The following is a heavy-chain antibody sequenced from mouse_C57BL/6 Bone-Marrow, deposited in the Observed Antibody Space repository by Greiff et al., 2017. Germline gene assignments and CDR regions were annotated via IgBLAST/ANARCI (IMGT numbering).Heavy chain of an antibody. CDR1: GYTFTDYE. CDR2: IDPETGGT. V-gene: IGHV1-15*01. Sequence: QVQLQQSGAELVRPGASVTLSCKASGYTFTDYEMHWVKQTPVHGLEWIGAIDPETGGTAYNQKFKGKAILTADKSSSQAYMELRSLTSEDSAVYYCTTVLNWYFDVWGTGTTVTVSS. J-gene: IGHJ1*03. CDR3: TTVLNWYFDV.